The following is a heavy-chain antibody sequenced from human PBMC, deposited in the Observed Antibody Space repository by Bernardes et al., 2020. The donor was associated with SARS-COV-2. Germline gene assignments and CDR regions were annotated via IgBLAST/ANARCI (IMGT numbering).Heavy chain of an antibody. CDR3: ARGDGNCSGGSCYPIPWD. CDR1: GFTFSSYA. V-gene: IGHV3-30-3*01. Sequence: GGSLRLSCAASGFTFSSYAMHWVRQAPGKGLEWVAVISYDGSNKYYADSVKGRFTISRDNSKNTLYLQMNSLRAEDTAVYYCARGDGNCSGGSCYPIPWDWGQGTLVTVSS. CDR2: ISYDGSNK. D-gene: IGHD2-15*01. J-gene: IGHJ4*02.